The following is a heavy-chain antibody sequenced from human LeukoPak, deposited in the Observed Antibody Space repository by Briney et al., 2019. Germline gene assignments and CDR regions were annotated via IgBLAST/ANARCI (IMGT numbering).Heavy chain of an antibody. J-gene: IGHJ4*02. CDR3: ARRGRIAAAGYFDY. D-gene: IGHD6-13*01. V-gene: IGHV4-34*01. CDR2: INHSGST. CDR1: GESFSGYY. Sequence: SETLSLTCAVYGESFSGYYWSWIRQPPGKGLEWIGEINHSGSTNHNPSLKSRVTISVDTSKNQFSLKLSSVTAADTAVYYCARRGRIAAAGYFDYWGQGTLVTVSS.